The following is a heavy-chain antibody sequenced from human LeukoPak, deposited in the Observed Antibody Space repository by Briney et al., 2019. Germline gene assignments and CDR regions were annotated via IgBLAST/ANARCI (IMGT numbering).Heavy chain of an antibody. CDR1: GGSISGSSYY. D-gene: IGHD4-11*01. V-gene: IGHV4-39*07. CDR2: IYYRGST. CDR3: ARGYSNYQNYFDY. Sequence: SETLSLTCSVSGGSISGSSYYWGWIRQPPGKGLEWVGNIYYRGSTYYNPSLKSRVTISVDTSKNQFSLKLSSVTAADTAVYYCARGYSNYQNYFDYWGQGTLVTVSS. J-gene: IGHJ4*02.